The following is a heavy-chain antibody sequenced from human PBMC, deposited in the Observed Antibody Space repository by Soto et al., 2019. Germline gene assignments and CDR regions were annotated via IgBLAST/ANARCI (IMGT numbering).Heavy chain of an antibody. CDR2: ISYTGSA. J-gene: IGHJ6*02. D-gene: IGHD4-17*01. Sequence: SETLSLTCTVSGGSINYSYWTWIRQPPGKALEWIGYISYTGSANYNASRKSRLTISVDTSKNQFSLKLSSVTAADTALDYCAGVNYGDYYCGMDVWGQVTKVSVSS. CDR1: GGSINYSY. CDR3: AGVNYGDYYCGMDV. V-gene: IGHV4-59*01.